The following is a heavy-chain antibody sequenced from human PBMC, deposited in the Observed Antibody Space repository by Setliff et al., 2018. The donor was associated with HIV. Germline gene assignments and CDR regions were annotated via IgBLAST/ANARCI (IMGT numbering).Heavy chain of an antibody. CDR2: ISSISTTT. J-gene: IGHJ4*02. D-gene: IGHD3-22*01. Sequence: LRLSCEASGFTFSDYSMNWVRQAPGKGLEWISYISSISTTTHYADSVKGRFTITRDNAKDSLYQQMNSLRAEDTAVYFCARPHYYDSNGYYQAFDNWGQGTPVTVSS. CDR3: ARPHYYDSNGYYQAFDN. V-gene: IGHV3-48*01. CDR1: GFTFSDYS.